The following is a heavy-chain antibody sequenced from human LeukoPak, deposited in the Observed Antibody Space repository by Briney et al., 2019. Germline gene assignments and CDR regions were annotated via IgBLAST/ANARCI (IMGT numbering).Heavy chain of an antibody. Sequence: PSETLSLTCTVSGGSISSYYWSWIRQPPGKGLEWIGYIYYSGSTYYNPSLKSRVTISVDTSKNQFSLKLSSVTAADTAVYYCARVPTLFYYDSSGYSPGAFDIWGQGTMVTVSS. D-gene: IGHD3-22*01. CDR2: IYYSGST. J-gene: IGHJ3*02. CDR3: ARVPTLFYYDSSGYSPGAFDI. V-gene: IGHV4-59*08. CDR1: GGSISSYY.